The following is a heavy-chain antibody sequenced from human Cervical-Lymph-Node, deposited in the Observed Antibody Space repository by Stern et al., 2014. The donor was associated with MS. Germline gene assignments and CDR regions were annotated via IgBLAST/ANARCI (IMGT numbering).Heavy chain of an antibody. CDR3: ARGPSGWYYFDY. J-gene: IGHJ4*02. CDR2: INHSGST. V-gene: IGHV4-34*01. CDR1: GGSFSGYY. D-gene: IGHD6-19*01. Sequence: QVQLQQWGAGLLKPSETLSLTCAVYGGSFSGYYWSWIRQPPGKGLEWIGEINHSGSTNYNPSLKRRVTISVDTSKNQFSLKLSSVTAADTAVYYCARGPSGWYYFDYWGQGTLVTVSS.